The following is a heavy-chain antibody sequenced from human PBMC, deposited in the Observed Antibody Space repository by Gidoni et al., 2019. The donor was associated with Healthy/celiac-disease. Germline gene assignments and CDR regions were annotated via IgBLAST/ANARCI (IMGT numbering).Heavy chain of an antibody. CDR3: ARDLGDFWSGYYVDY. CDR2: ISSSSSYI. Sequence: EVQLVESGGGLVKPGGSLRLSCAASGFTFSSYSMNWVRRAPGKGLEWVSSISSSSSYIYYADSVKGRFTISRDNAKNSLYLQMNSLRAEDTAVYYCARDLGDFWSGYYVDYWGQGTLVTVSS. D-gene: IGHD3-3*01. CDR1: GFTFSSYS. V-gene: IGHV3-21*01. J-gene: IGHJ4*02.